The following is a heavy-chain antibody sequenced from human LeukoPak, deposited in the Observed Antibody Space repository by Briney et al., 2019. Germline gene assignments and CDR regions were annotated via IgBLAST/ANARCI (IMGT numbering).Heavy chain of an antibody. D-gene: IGHD6-19*01. J-gene: IGHJ4*02. CDR1: GFTFDDYT. Sequence: GGSLRLSCAASGFTFDDYTMHWVRQAPGKGLEWVSLISWDGGSTYYADSVKGRFTISRDNSKNSLYLQMNSLRAEDTALYYCVKDDSSASWAGYFDYWGQGTLVTVSS. V-gene: IGHV3-43*01. CDR2: ISWDGGST. CDR3: VKDDSSASWAGYFDY.